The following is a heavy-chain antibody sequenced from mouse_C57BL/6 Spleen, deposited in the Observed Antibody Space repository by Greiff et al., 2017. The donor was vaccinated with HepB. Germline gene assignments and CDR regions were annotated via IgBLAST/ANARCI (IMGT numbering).Heavy chain of an antibody. Sequence: QVQLQQPGAELVMPGASVKLSCKASGYTFTSYWMHWVKQRPGQGLEWIGEIDPSDSYTNYNQKFKGKSTLTVDKSSSTAYMQLSSLTSEDAAVYYCARHDFDYWGQGTTLTVSS. CDR3: ARHDFDY. CDR2: IDPSDSYT. V-gene: IGHV1-69*01. CDR1: GYTFTSYW. J-gene: IGHJ2*01. D-gene: IGHD2-3*01.